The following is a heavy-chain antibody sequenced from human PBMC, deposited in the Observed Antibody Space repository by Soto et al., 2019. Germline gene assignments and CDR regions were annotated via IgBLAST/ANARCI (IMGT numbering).Heavy chain of an antibody. CDR1: AGSISSYY. V-gene: IGHV4-59*08. CDR3: ARHLDEDVFDI. J-gene: IGHJ3*02. CDR2: MYSGGST. Sequence: SETLSLTCTVSAGSISSYYWSWFRQPPGKGLEWIGYMYSGGSTSHNPSLKSRVTISVDTSKNQFSLKLSSVTAADTAVYYCARHLDEDVFDIWAQGTMVIGSS.